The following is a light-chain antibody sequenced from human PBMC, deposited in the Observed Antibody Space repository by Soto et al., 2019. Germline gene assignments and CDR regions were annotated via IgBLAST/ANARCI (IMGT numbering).Light chain of an antibody. Sequence: QSAPTQPASVSGSPGQSITISCTGTSSDVGGYNYVSWYQQHPGKAPKLLIYEVSNRPSGVSNRFSCSKSGNTASLTISGLQAEDEADYSCSSYTSSSTRVFGGGTKVTVL. J-gene: IGLJ3*02. V-gene: IGLV2-14*01. CDR1: SSDVGGYNY. CDR2: EVS. CDR3: SSYTSSSTRV.